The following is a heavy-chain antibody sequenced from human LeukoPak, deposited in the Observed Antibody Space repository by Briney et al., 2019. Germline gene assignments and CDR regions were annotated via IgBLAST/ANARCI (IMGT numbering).Heavy chain of an antibody. D-gene: IGHD5-18*01. Sequence: PGGSLRLSCAASGFTFSSYAMHWVRQAPGKGLEWVAVISYDGSNKYYADSVKGRFTISRDNSKNTLCLQMNSLRAEDTAVYYCARDHMDTAMDDYYYYYYMDVWGKGTTVTVSS. CDR1: GFTFSSYA. V-gene: IGHV3-30*04. J-gene: IGHJ6*03. CDR2: ISYDGSNK. CDR3: ARDHMDTAMDDYYYYYYMDV.